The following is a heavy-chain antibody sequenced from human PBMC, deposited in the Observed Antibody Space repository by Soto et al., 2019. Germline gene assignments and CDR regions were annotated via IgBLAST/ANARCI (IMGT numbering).Heavy chain of an antibody. CDR3: VGGYGWLPDY. V-gene: IGHV3-7*05. CDR1: EYTFSSLW. J-gene: IGHJ4*02. CDR2: IEQNGGER. D-gene: IGHD6-19*01. Sequence: EVELVESGGGLVQPGGSLRLSCEASEYTFSSLWMNWVRQAPGKGLEWVAIIEQNGGERNYLDSVKGRFTISRDNAKKSVYLQMKSLRAEDTALYYCVGGYGWLPDYWGQGTLVIVSS.